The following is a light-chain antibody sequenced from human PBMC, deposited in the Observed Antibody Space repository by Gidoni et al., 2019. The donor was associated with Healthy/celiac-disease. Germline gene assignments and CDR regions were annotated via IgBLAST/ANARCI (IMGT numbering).Light chain of an antibody. J-gene: IGKJ1*01. CDR2: GES. V-gene: IGKV3-20*01. CDR1: QSVSSSY. CDR3: QQYGSSPRT. Sequence: EIVLTQSPGTLSLSPGERATLSCRASQSVSSSYLAWYQQKPGQAPRLLIYGESSRATGIPDRFIGSGSGTDFTLTISRLEPEDFAVYYCQQYGSSPRTFGQGTKVEIK.